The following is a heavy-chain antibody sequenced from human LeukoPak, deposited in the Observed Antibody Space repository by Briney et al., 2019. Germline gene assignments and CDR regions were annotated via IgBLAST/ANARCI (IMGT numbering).Heavy chain of an antibody. J-gene: IGHJ4*01. CDR2: ISNDGSKK. CDR1: GFTFRNYG. V-gene: IGHV3-33*06. Sequence: GGSLRLSCAGSGFTFRNYGMLWVRQTPGKGLEWVAVISNDGSKKYYANSVKGRFTISRDNSKNTLYLQMSGLRVDETAVYYCAKDGVPMATNPGEINCWGHGTLVTVFS. D-gene: IGHD5-24*01. CDR3: AKDGVPMATNPGEINC.